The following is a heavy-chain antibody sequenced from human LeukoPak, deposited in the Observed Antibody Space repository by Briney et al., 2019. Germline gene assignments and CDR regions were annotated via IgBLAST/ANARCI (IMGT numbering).Heavy chain of an antibody. J-gene: IGHJ6*02. Sequence: SETLSLTCTVSGGSISSSSYYWGWIRQPPGKGLEWIGSIYYSGSTYYNPSLKSRVTISVDTSKNQFSLKLSSVTAADTAVYYCARLRSKSNVWGQGTTVTVSS. CDR3: ARLRSKSNV. CDR2: IYYSGST. CDR1: GGSISSSSYY. V-gene: IGHV4-39*07. D-gene: IGHD2-2*01.